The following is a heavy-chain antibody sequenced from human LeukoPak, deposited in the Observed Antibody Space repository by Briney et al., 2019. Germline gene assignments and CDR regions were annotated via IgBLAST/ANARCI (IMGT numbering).Heavy chain of an antibody. CDR1: GGSISSGGYY. CDR2: INHSGST. J-gene: IGHJ4*02. CDR3: ARGGGRAVAGTNRTCDY. D-gene: IGHD6-19*01. Sequence: PSETLSLTCTAAGGSISSGGYYWSWIRQPPGKGLEWTGEINHSGSTNYNPSLKSRVTISVDTSKNQFSLKLSSLTAADTAVYYCARGGGRAVAGTNRTCDYWGQGTLVTVSS. V-gene: IGHV4-39*07.